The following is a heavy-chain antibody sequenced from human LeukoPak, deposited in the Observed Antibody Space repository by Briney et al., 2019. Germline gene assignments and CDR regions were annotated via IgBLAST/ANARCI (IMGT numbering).Heavy chain of an antibody. CDR3: AKVRGSGSYYYFDY. J-gene: IGHJ4*02. V-gene: IGHV3-23*01. CDR1: GFTFSSYA. Sequence: HPGGSLRLSCAASGFTFSSYAMSWVRQAPGKGLEWVSAISGSGGSTYYADSVKGRFTISRDNSKNTLYLQMNSLRAEDTAVYYCAKVRGSGSYYYFDYWGQGTLVTVSS. CDR2: ISGSGGST. D-gene: IGHD3-10*01.